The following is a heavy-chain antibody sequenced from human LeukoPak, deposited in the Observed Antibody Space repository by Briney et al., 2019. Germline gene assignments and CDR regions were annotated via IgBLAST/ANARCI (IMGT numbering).Heavy chain of an antibody. D-gene: IGHD3-10*01. CDR3: AKESSLLRGPLVIYYFDF. CDR1: DFSFTTYA. V-gene: IGHV3-23*01. Sequence: GGSLRLSCAASDFSFTTYAMSWVRQAPGKGLEWVSSISGGGTITYYADSVKGRFTISRDNSKNTLYLQMSSLRAEDTAVYYCAKESSLLRGPLVIYYFDFWGQGTLVTVSS. CDR2: ISGGGTIT. J-gene: IGHJ4*02.